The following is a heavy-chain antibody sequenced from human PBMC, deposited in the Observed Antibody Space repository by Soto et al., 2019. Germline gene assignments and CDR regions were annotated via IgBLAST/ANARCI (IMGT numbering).Heavy chain of an antibody. V-gene: IGHV1-69*13. J-gene: IGHJ4*02. CDR3: SREVDNPKAVSLEY. CDR1: GGTLSSSA. D-gene: IGHD6-19*01. Sequence: VASVNVSCKASGGTLSSSAISWVRQAPGQGLEWMGGIIPIFGTANYAQKFQGRVTITADESTSTAYMELSSLRSEDTAVYYCSREVDNPKAVSLEYWGQGTML. CDR2: IIPIFGTA.